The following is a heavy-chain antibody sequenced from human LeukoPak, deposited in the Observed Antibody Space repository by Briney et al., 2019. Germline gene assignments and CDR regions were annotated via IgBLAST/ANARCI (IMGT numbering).Heavy chain of an antibody. Sequence: PGGSLRLSCAASGFTFSSDGMHWVRQAPGKGLEWVAFIRYDGSNKYYADSVKGRFTISRDNSKNTLYLQMNGLRAEDRAVYYCAKDLASSYYNRRDDYWGQGTLVTVSS. CDR2: IRYDGSNK. D-gene: IGHD3-10*01. V-gene: IGHV3-30*02. J-gene: IGHJ4*02. CDR3: AKDLASSYYNRRDDY. CDR1: GFTFSSDG.